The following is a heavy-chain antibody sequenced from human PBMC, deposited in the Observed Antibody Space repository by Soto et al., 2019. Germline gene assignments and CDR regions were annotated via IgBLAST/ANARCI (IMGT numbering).Heavy chain of an antibody. D-gene: IGHD3-9*01. V-gene: IGHV4-30-4*01. Sequence: PSETLSLTCTVSGGSISSDDYYWSWIRQPPGKGLEWIGYISYRGSTHYNPSLKNRFTLSVDTSKNQFSLRLNSVTAADTAVYSCARGLERGVYFDSWGQGTLVTVSS. CDR1: GGSISSDDYY. J-gene: IGHJ1*01. CDR2: ISYRGST. CDR3: ARGLERGVYFDS.